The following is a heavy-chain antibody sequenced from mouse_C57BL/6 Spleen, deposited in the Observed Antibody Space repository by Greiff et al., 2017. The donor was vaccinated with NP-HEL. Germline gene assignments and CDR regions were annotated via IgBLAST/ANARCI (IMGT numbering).Heavy chain of an antibody. Sequence: VQLQQSGAELVKPGASVKMSCKASGYTFTSYWITWVKQRPGQGLEWIGDIYPGSGSTNYNEKFKSKATLTVDTSSSTAYMQLSSLTSEDSAVYYCARSDGYSDWYFDVWGTGTTVTVSS. CDR2: IYPGSGST. D-gene: IGHD2-3*01. CDR3: ARSDGYSDWYFDV. V-gene: IGHV1-55*01. J-gene: IGHJ1*03. CDR1: GYTFTSYW.